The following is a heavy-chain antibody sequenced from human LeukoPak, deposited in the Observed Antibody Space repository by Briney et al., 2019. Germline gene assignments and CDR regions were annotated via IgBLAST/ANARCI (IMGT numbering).Heavy chain of an antibody. CDR2: ISGSGGST. Sequence: GGSLRLSCAASGFTFSSYAMSWVRQAPGKGLEWVSAISGSGGSTYYADSVKGRSTISRDNSKNTLYLQMNSLRAEDTAVYYCAKETLYSYGYSYDYWGQGTLVTVSS. CDR3: AKETLYSYGYSYDY. CDR1: GFTFSSYA. D-gene: IGHD5-18*01. J-gene: IGHJ4*02. V-gene: IGHV3-23*01.